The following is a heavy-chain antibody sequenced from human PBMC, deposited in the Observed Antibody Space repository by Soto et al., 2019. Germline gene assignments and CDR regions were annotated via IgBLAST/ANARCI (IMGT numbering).Heavy chain of an antibody. V-gene: IGHV3-21*01. CDR2: ISSSSSYI. Sequence: GGSLRLSCAASGFTFSSYSMNWVRQAPGKGLEWVSSISSSSSYIYYADSVKGRFTISRDNAKNSLYLQMNSLRAEYTAVYYCARDDYDFWSGPDFDYWGQGTLVTVSS. CDR1: GFTFSSYS. CDR3: ARDDYDFWSGPDFDY. J-gene: IGHJ4*02. D-gene: IGHD3-3*01.